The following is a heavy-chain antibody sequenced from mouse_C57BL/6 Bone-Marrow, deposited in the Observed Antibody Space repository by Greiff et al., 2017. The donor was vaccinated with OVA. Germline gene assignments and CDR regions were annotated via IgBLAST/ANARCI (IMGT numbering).Heavy chain of an antibody. CDR2: IRSKSNNYAT. D-gene: IGHD4-1*01. J-gene: IGHJ2*01. CDR1: GFSFNTYA. Sequence: EVHLVESGGGLVQPKGSLKLSCAASGFSFNTYAMNWVRQAPGKGLEWVARIRSKSNNYATYYADSVKDRFTISRDDSESMLYLQMNNLKTEDTAMYYCVRHGWDGYYFDYWGQGTTLTVSS. V-gene: IGHV10-1*01. CDR3: VRHGWDGYYFDY.